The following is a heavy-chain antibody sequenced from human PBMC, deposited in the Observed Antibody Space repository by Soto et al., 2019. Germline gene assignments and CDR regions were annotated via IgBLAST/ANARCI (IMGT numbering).Heavy chain of an antibody. CDR1: GGTFSSYA. D-gene: IGHD2-2*01. CDR3: TRGYCTTTSCYYFDY. J-gene: IGHJ4*02. CDR2: IIPILGTT. V-gene: IGHV1-69*01. Sequence: QVQLMQSGAEVRKPGSSVKVSCKASGGTFSSYAITWVRQAPGQELEWMGGIIPILGTTNYAQRFQGRVTITADESTSAAYMELGSLRSDDTAVYYCTRGYCTTTSCYYFDYCAQRNLVTVSS.